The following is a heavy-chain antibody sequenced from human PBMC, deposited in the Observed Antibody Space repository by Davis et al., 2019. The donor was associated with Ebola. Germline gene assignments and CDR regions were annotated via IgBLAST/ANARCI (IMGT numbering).Heavy chain of an antibody. CDR3: AAEESGNYPNDAFDI. CDR1: GFTFTSSA. CDR2: IVVGSGNT. Sequence: SVKVSCKASGFTFTSSAMQWVRQARGQRLEWIGWIVVGSGNTNYAQKFQERVTITRDMSTSTAYMELSSLRSEDTAVYYCAAEESGNYPNDAFDIWGQGTMVTVSS. J-gene: IGHJ3*02. D-gene: IGHD1-26*01. V-gene: IGHV1-58*02.